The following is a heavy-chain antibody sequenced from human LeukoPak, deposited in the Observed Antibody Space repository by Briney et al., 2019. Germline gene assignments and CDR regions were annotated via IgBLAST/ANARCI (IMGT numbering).Heavy chain of an antibody. CDR2: IYYSGST. CDR3: AIRIAAAGFEYFQH. D-gene: IGHD6-13*01. Sequence: SETLSLTCTVSGGSISSYFWSWIRQPPGKAPEWIGYIYYSGSTNYSPSLKSRVTISLDTSKNQFSLKLSSVTAADTAVYYCAIRIAAAGFEYFQHWGQGTLVTVSS. V-gene: IGHV4-59*01. CDR1: GGSISSYF. J-gene: IGHJ1*01.